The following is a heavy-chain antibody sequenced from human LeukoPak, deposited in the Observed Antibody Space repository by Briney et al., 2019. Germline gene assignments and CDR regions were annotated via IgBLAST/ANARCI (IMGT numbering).Heavy chain of an antibody. CDR3: ARNGILGIAAAVDV. CDR2: IKQDGSEK. J-gene: IGHJ6*04. D-gene: IGHD6-13*01. Sequence: GGSLRLSCAAFGLTFNNYWMSWVRQAPGKGLEWVANIKQDGSEKYYVDSVKGRFTISRDAKNSVYLQMNSLRAEDTAVYYCARNGILGIAAAVDVWGKGTTVTVSS. CDR1: GLTFNNYW. V-gene: IGHV3-7*01.